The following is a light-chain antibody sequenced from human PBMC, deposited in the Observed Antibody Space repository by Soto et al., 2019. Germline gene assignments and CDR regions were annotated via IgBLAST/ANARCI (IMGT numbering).Light chain of an antibody. CDR1: SSNIGSNT. J-gene: IGLJ2*01. V-gene: IGLV1-44*01. CDR2: SNN. CDR3: ASWDDSLNGVV. Sequence: QSVLTQPPSASGTPGQRVTIYCSGSSSNIGSNTVNWYQQRPGTAPKLLIYSNNQRLSGVTDRFSGSKSGTSASLAISGLQSEDEADYYCASWDDSLNGVVFGGGTKLTVL.